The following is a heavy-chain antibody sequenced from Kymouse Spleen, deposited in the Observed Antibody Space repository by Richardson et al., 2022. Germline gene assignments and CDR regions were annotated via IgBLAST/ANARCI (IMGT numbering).Heavy chain of an antibody. CDR3: ASRITGTNYYGMDV. Sequence: QVQLQESGPGLVKPSETLSLTCTVSGGSISSYYWSWIRQPPGKGLEWIGYIYYSGSTNYNPSLKSRVTISVDTSKNQFSLKLSSVTAADTAVYYCASRITGTNYYGMDVWGQGTTVTVSS. J-gene: IGHJ6*02. D-gene: IGHD1-20*01,IGHD1-7*01. CDR1: GGSISSYY. CDR2: IYYSGST. V-gene: IGHV4-59*01.